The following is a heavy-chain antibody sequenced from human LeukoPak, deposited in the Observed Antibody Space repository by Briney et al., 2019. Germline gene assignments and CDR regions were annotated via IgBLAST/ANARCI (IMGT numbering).Heavy chain of an antibody. CDR1: GFTFSSYA. Sequence: PGGSLRLSCAASGFTFSSYAMHWVRRAPGKGLEWVAVISYDGNDKYYADSVKGRFTISRDNSKNTLYLQMNSLRAEDTAVYYCARVFSWSDYWGQGTLVTVSS. CDR3: ARVFSWSDY. J-gene: IGHJ4*02. CDR2: ISYDGNDK. D-gene: IGHD6-13*01. V-gene: IGHV3-30*14.